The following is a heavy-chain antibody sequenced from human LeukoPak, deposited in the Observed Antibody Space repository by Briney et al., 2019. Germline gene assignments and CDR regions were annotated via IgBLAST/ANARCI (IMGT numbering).Heavy chain of an antibody. D-gene: IGHD2-21*02. Sequence: QSGGSLRLSCAASGFAFSSYEMNWVRQAPGKGLEWVSYISSSGSTMYYADSVKGRFTISRDNAKNSLYLQMNSLRAEDTAIYYCARVMAYCGGDCYSALDYWGQGTLVTVSS. V-gene: IGHV3-48*03. CDR3: ARVMAYCGGDCYSALDY. CDR1: GFAFSSYE. CDR2: ISSSGSTM. J-gene: IGHJ4*02.